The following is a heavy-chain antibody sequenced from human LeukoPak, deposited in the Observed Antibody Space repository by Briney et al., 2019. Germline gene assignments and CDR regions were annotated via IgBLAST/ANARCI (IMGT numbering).Heavy chain of an antibody. Sequence: GASVKVSCKASGYTFTGYYMHWVRQAPGRGLEWMGWINPNSGGTNYAQKFQGRVTMTRDTSISTAYMELSRLRSDDTAVYYCAADIAAAGTEPPPGGYWGQGTLVTVSS. D-gene: IGHD6-13*01. CDR1: GYTFTGYY. J-gene: IGHJ4*02. CDR2: INPNSGGT. CDR3: AADIAAAGTEPPPGGY. V-gene: IGHV1-2*02.